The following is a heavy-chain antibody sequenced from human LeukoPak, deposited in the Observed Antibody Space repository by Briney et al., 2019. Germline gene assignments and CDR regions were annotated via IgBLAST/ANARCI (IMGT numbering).Heavy chain of an antibody. CDR2: IYYSGST. CDR1: GGSISSGDYY. CDR3: ARVVWGYYDFWSGYLGGNFDY. D-gene: IGHD3-3*01. V-gene: IGHV4-30-4*01. J-gene: IGHJ4*02. Sequence: SETLSLTCTVSGGSISSGDYYWGWIRQPPGKGLEWIGYIYYSGSTYYNPSLKSRVTISVDTSKNQFSLKLSSVTAADTAVYYCARVVWGYYDFWSGYLGGNFDYWGQGTLVTVSS.